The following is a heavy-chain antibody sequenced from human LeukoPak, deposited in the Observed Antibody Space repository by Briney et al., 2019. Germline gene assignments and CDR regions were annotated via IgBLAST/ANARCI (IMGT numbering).Heavy chain of an antibody. J-gene: IGHJ5*02. CDR2: INPNSGGT. D-gene: IGHD2-21*01. CDR3: ARADRLHGGPYLIGP. Sequence: ASVKVSCKTSGYSFTDYYMHWVRQAPGQGLEWMGWINPNSGGTSSAQKFQGRVTMTRDTSITTIYMEVNWLTSDDTAIYYCARADRLHGGPYLIGPWGQGTLVTVSS. CDR1: GYSFTDYY. V-gene: IGHV1-2*02.